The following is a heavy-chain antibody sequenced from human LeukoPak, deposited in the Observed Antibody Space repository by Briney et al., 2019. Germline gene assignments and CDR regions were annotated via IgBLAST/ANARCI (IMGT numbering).Heavy chain of an antibody. J-gene: IGHJ5*02. CDR2: INPNSGGT. CDR1: GYTFTSYG. CDR3: ARGAGNWFDP. V-gene: IGHV1-2*02. Sequence: GASVKVSCKASGYTFTSYGISWVRQAPGQGLEWMGWINPNSGGTNYAQKFQGRVTMTRDTSISTAYMELSRLRSDDTAVYYCARGAGNWFDPWGQGTLVTVSS.